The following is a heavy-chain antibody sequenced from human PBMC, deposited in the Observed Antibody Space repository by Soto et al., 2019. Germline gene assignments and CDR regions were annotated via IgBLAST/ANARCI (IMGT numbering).Heavy chain of an antibody. J-gene: IGHJ4*02. V-gene: IGHV3-48*02. CDR3: ARDRGYTYGFDF. D-gene: IGHD5-18*01. Sequence: GGSLRLTCAASGITFTSYRMNWVSQAPGKGLEWVSFISSSSSTIYYADSVKGRFTISRDNAKNSLYLQMNSLRDEDTAVYYCARDRGYTYGFDFWGQGALVTVSS. CDR2: ISSSSSTI. CDR1: GITFTSYR.